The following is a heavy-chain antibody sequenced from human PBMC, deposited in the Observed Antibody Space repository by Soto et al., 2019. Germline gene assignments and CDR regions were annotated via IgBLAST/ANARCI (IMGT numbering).Heavy chain of an antibody. D-gene: IGHD3-3*01. Sequence: VSLRLSCGASGFSVKRYWMHWVRQAPGKGLVWLSRFGGDENYTDYADSVRGRFTISRDIAKNTIYLQMNSLGAEDTAVYYCGKGKELGVVRYGLDAWGQGTTVTVSS. CDR3: GKGKELGVVRYGLDA. V-gene: IGHV3-74*01. CDR2: FGGDENYT. CDR1: GFSVKRYW. J-gene: IGHJ6*02.